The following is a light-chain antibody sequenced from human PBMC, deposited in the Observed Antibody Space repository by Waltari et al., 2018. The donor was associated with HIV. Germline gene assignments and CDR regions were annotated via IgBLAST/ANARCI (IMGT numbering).Light chain of an antibody. CDR1: RSAVGRYNL. CDR3: CSYAHNDPWV. V-gene: IGLV2-23*02. J-gene: IGLJ3*02. CDR2: EVS. Sequence: QSALTQPASVSGSPGQSITISCTGTRSAVGRYNLVSWYQHHPGKAPKLIISEVSKRPSGVSNRFSGSKSGTTASLTISGLQAEDEADYHCCSYAHNDPWVFGGGTRLTVL.